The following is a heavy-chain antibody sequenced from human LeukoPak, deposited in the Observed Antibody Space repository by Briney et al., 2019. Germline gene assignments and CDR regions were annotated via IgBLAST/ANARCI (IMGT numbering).Heavy chain of an antibody. CDR1: GGSIGSYY. Sequence: SETLSLTCTVFGGSIGSYYWSWIRQPPGKGLEWIGYIYYAGSTKYNPSLKSRVTISVDRSKNQFSLKLSSVTAADTAVYYCARQDTYSDYEFDYWGQGTLVTVSS. D-gene: IGHD5-12*01. CDR2: IYYAGST. J-gene: IGHJ4*02. V-gene: IGHV4-59*08. CDR3: ARQDTYSDYEFDY.